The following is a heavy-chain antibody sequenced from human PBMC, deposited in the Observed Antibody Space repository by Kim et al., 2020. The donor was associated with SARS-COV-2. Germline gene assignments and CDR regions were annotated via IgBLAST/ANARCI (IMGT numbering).Heavy chain of an antibody. J-gene: IGHJ6*01. Sequence: GGSLRLSCAASGFTFSSYTMNWVRQAPGKGLEWVSSISSSSGCIYYADSVKGRFTISRDNAKNSLYLQMNSLRAEDTAVYYCARERWSGSWYAVRGCYYG. V-gene: IGHV3-21*04. CDR3: ARERWSGSWYAVRGCYYG. CDR2: ISSSSGCI. CDR1: GFTFSSYT. D-gene: IGHD6-13*01.